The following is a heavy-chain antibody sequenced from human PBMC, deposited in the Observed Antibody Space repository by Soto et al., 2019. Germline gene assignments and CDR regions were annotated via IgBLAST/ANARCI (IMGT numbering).Heavy chain of an antibody. D-gene: IGHD4-17*01. Sequence: GGSLRLSCAASGFTFSSYAMSWVRQAPGKGLEWVSAISGSGGSTYYADSVKGRFTISRDNSKNTLYLQMNSLRAEDTAVYYCANLSVPRGLSRGDVDYWGQGTLVTVSS. CDR1: GFTFSSYA. V-gene: IGHV3-23*01. J-gene: IGHJ4*02. CDR3: ANLSVPRGLSRGDVDY. CDR2: ISGSGGST.